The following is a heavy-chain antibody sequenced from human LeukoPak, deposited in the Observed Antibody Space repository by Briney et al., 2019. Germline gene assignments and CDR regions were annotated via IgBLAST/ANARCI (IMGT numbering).Heavy chain of an antibody. D-gene: IGHD2-15*01. J-gene: IGHJ3*02. V-gene: IGHV4-59*01. CDR3: ASSGGRRDAFDI. CDR1: GGSISSYY. CDR2: IYYSGST. Sequence: PSETLSLTCTVSGGSISSYYWSWIRQPPGKGLEWIGYIYYSGSTNYNPSLKSRVTISVDTSKNQFSLKLSSVTAADTAVCYCASSGGRRDAFDIWGQGTMVTVSS.